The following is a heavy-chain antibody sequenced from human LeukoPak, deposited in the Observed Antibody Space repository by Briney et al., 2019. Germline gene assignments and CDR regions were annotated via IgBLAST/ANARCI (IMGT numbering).Heavy chain of an antibody. Sequence: KPSETLSLTCAVYGGSFSGYYWSWIRQPAGKGLGWIGRIYTSGSTNYNPSLKSRVTMSGDTSKNQFSLKVSSVTAADTAVYYCARSADYSNSLEYWGQGTLVTVSS. J-gene: IGHJ4*02. CDR2: IYTSGST. CDR3: ARSADYSNSLEY. D-gene: IGHD4-11*01. CDR1: GGSFSGYY. V-gene: IGHV4-59*10.